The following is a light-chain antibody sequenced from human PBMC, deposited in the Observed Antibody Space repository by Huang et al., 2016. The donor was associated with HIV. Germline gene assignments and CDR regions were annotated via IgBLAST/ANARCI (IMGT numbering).Light chain of an antibody. CDR3: QQYDNWPPWS. Sequence: DIVMTQSPATVSVSPGDRVTLSCRASQGVRSHLAWYQQQPGQSPRLLVYGASTRATGIPARFTGSGFGTEFTLTISSLQSEDSAIYYGQQYDNWPPWSFGQGTKVEIK. J-gene: IGKJ1*01. CDR2: GAS. V-gene: IGKV3-15*01. CDR1: QGVRSH.